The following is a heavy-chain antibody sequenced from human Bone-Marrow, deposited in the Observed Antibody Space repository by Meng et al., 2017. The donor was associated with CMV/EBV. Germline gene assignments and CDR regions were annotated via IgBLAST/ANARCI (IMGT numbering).Heavy chain of an antibody. J-gene: IGHJ4*02. CDR1: GFPFSTYG. D-gene: IGHD1-14*01. Sequence: GGSLRLSCTASGFPFSTYGMHWVRQAPGKGLEWVALIKLDGTYKYYADSAKGRFTISRDNSKYTLYLQMNSLRGEDTAVYYCAKDQRDGISYLDYWGQGTLVTVSS. CDR2: IKLDGTYK. V-gene: IGHV3-30*02. CDR3: AKDQRDGISYLDY.